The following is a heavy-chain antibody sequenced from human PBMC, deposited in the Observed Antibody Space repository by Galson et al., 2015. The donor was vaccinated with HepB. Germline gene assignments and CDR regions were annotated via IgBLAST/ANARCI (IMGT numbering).Heavy chain of an antibody. D-gene: IGHD2-15*01. CDR2: IYPGDSDT. CDR3: ARRPRYCSGGSCYSGAFDI. J-gene: IGHJ3*02. CDR1: GYSFTSYW. V-gene: IGHV5-51*01. Sequence: QSGAEVKKPGESLKISCKGSGYSFTSYWIGWVRQMPGKGLEWMGIIYPGDSDTRYSPSFQGQVTISADKSISTAYLQWSSLKASDTAMYYCARRPRYCSGGSCYSGAFDIWGQGTMVTVSS.